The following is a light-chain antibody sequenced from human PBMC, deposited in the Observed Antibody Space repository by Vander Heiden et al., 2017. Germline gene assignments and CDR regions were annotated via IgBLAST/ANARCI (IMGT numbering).Light chain of an antibody. Sequence: SYELTQPPSVSVSPGQTASITCSGDKLGDKYASWYQQKPGQSPVLDIYQDSKRPSGIPERFSGSNSGNTATLTISETQAMDEADYYCQAWDSSTVVFGGGTKLTVL. V-gene: IGLV3-1*01. CDR1: KLGDKY. J-gene: IGLJ2*01. CDR2: QDS. CDR3: QAWDSSTVV.